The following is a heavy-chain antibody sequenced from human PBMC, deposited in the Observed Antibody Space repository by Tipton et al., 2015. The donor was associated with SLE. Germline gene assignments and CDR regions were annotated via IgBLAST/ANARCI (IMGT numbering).Heavy chain of an antibody. V-gene: IGHV4-34*01. CDR1: GGSFIPYY. CDR2: INHSGST. Sequence: TLSLTCTVYGGSFIPYYWTWIRQPPGKGLEWIGEINHSGSTSYNPSLESRVTISVDTSKNQFSLKLTSVTAADTAVYYCARGMVTWRGAILGVDVWGQGTTVNVSS. D-gene: IGHD2-21*02. J-gene: IGHJ6*02. CDR3: ARGMVTWRGAILGVDV.